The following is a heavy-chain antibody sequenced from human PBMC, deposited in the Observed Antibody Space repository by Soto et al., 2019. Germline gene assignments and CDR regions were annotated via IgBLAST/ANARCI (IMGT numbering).Heavy chain of an antibody. CDR1: GYTLTELS. CDR2: SDPEDGET. J-gene: IGHJ3*02. V-gene: IGHV1-24*01. CDR3: ATRDIVATSGPVGAFDI. D-gene: IGHD5-12*01. Sequence: ASVKVSCKVSGYTLTELSMHWVRQAPGKGLEWMGGSDPEDGETIYAQKFQGRVTMTEDTSTDTAYMELSSLRSEDTAVYYCATRDIVATSGPVGAFDICGQGTMVTVSS.